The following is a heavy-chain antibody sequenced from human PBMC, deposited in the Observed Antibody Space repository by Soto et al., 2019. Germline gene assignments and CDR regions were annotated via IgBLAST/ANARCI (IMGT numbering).Heavy chain of an antibody. J-gene: IGHJ4*02. CDR3: ARCVAAAGVSFDY. Sequence: PSETLSLTCTVSGGSISSYHWSWIRQPPGKGLEWIGYIYYSGSTNYNPSLKSRVTISVDTSKNQFSLKLSSVTAADTAVYYCARCVAAAGVSFDYWGQGTLVTVSS. D-gene: IGHD6-13*01. CDR1: GGSISSYH. CDR2: IYYSGST. V-gene: IGHV4-59*08.